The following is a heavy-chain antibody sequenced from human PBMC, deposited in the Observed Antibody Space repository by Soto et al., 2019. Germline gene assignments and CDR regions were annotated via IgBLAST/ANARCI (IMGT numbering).Heavy chain of an antibody. J-gene: IGHJ4*02. V-gene: IGHV3-23*01. CDR3: ATHTYCSGGTCSPPDYYFDF. CDR1: GLTFRNYA. Sequence: PGGSLRLSCAASGLTFRNYAMNWVRQAPGEGLEWISGFSVGDRRTYYADSVKGRFTISRDISNNRMYLQMNGLRVEDSAMYYCATHTYCSGGTCSPPDYYFDFWGQGTLVTVSS. D-gene: IGHD2-15*01. CDR2: FSVGDRRT.